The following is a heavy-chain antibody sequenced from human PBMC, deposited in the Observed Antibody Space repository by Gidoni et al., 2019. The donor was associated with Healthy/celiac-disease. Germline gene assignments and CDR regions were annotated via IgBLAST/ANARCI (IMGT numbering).Heavy chain of an antibody. CDR3: AGGEQRVDY. D-gene: IGHD3-16*01. V-gene: IGHV3-30*04. CDR1: GFTFSSYA. J-gene: IGHJ4*02. Sequence: QVQLVESGGGVVQPGRPLRLSGAACGFTFSSYAMPRVRQAPGKGLGWVAVISYNGSNKYYADSVKGRFTISRDNSKNTLYLQMNSLRAEDTAVYYCAGGEQRVDYWGQGTLVTVSS. CDR2: ISYNGSNK.